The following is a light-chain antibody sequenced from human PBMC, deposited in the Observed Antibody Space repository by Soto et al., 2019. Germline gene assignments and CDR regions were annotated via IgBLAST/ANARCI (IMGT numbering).Light chain of an antibody. Sequence: QSVLTQPASVSGSPGQSITISCTGTSSDVGGYNYVSWYQQHPGKAPKLLIYDVNNRPSGVSTRFSGSKSGNTASLTISGLQAEDESDYYCSSYTSSSSPYVFGTGTKLTVL. CDR1: SSDVGGYNY. CDR2: DVN. J-gene: IGLJ1*01. CDR3: SSYTSSSSPYV. V-gene: IGLV2-14*01.